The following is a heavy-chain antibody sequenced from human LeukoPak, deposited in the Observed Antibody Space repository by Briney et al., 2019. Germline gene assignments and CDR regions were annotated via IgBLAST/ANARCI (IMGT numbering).Heavy chain of an antibody. Sequence: GASVKVSCKASRYTFTSYYMHWVRQAPGQGLEWMGIINPSGGSTSYAQKFQGRVTMTRDTSTSTVYMELSSLRSEDTAVYYCARDKGHYYDSSGYSDYWGQGTLVTVSS. CDR1: RYTFTSYY. CDR2: INPSGGST. CDR3: ARDKGHYYDSSGYSDY. V-gene: IGHV1-46*01. J-gene: IGHJ4*02. D-gene: IGHD3-22*01.